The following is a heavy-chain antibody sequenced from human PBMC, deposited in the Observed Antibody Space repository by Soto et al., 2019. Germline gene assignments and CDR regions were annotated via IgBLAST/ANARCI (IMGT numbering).Heavy chain of an antibody. CDR3: ARSGYFDY. D-gene: IGHD2-8*02. V-gene: IGHV3-48*01. CDR1: GFTFSTYS. CDR2: ISSTGNTI. J-gene: IGHJ4*02. Sequence: GGSLILSCAASGFTFSTYSMNWVRQAPGKGLEWVSYISSTGNTIYYPDSVKGRFTISRDTAKKSLYLQMNSLRAEDTAVYYCARSGYFDYWGQGTLVTVSS.